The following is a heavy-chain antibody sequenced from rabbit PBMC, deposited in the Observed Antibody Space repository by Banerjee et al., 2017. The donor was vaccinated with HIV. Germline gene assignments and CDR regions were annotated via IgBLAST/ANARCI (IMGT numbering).Heavy chain of an antibody. J-gene: IGHJ4*01. CDR2: IYAGGSGNT. Sequence: QSLEESGGDLVKPGASLTLTCTASGFSFSSSYWMSWVRQAPGKGLEWIGTIYAGGSGNTDYASWAKGRFTISKTSSTTVTLQTTSLTAADTATYFCARDMAGDGTAPNLWGPGTLVTVS. CDR1: GFSFSSSYW. CDR3: ARDMAGDGTAPNL. V-gene: IGHV1S40*01. D-gene: IGHD7-1*01.